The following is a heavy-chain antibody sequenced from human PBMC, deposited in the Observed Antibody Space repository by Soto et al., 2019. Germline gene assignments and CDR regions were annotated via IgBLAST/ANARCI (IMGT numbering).Heavy chain of an antibody. D-gene: IGHD1-26*01. V-gene: IGHV5-51*01. CDR2: IYPGDSDT. J-gene: IGHJ6*02. CDR3: ARHGSGSYWNLGYYYYGMDV. CDR1: GYSFTSYW. Sequence: PGESLKISCKGSGYSFTSYWIGWVRQMPGKGLEWMGIIYPGDSDTRYSPSFQGQVTISADKSISTAYLQWSSLKASDTAMYYCARHGSGSYWNLGYYYYGMDVWGQGTTVTVSS.